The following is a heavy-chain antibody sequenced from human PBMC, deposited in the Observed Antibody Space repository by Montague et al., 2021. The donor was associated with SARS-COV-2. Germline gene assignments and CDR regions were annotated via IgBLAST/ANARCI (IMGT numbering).Heavy chain of an antibody. J-gene: IGHJ4*02. D-gene: IGHD2-15*01. Sequence: SETLSLTCTVSGDSISSFYWNWIRQPAGKGLEWIGRIYASGGTNYNPSLKSRVTMSVDTSKNQFSLKLNSVTAADTAVYYCGRGVVAATPVGDYWGRGTLVTVPS. CDR1: GDSISSFY. CDR3: GRGVVAATPVGDY. V-gene: IGHV4-4*07. CDR2: IYASGGT.